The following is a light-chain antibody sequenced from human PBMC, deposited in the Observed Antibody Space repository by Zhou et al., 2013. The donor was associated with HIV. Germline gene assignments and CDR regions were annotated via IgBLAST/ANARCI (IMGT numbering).Light chain of an antibody. Sequence: DIQMTQSPSTLSASIGDRVTITCRASQRIGTWLAWYQQTPGRAPKLLIYKASTLESGVPSRFSGSGSGTEFTLTINSLQPGDFATYYCQQYDSDWYTFGQGTKIEIK. CDR2: KAS. CDR1: QRIGTW. V-gene: IGKV1-5*03. J-gene: IGKJ2*01. CDR3: QQYDSDWYT.